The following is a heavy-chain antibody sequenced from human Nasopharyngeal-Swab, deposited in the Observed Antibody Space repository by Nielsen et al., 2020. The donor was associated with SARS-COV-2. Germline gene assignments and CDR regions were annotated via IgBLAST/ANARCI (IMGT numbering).Heavy chain of an antibody. Sequence: GGSLRLSCAASGFTFSSYWMHWVRLPPGKGLEWVSSIHVDGRRTTYADSVKGRFTISRDQPKNTLYLQMNSLGAEDTAVYYCVRGGLGTGLENWGQGTLVTVSS. CDR3: VRGGLGTGLEN. CDR1: GFTFSSYW. D-gene: IGHD1-14*01. J-gene: IGHJ4*02. V-gene: IGHV3-74*01. CDR2: IHVDGRRT.